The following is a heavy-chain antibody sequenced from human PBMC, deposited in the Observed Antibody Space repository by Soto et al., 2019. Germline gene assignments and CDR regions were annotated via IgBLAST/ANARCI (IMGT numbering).Heavy chain of an antibody. CDR3: ARDDYGSGSYPCYYGMDV. CDR1: GFTFSSYG. Sequence: PGGSLRLSCAASGFTFSSYGMHWVRQAPGKGLEWVAVIWYDGSNRYYADSVKGRLTISRDNSKNTLYLQINSLRAEDTAVYYCARDDYGSGSYPCYYGMDVWGQGATVTVSS. D-gene: IGHD3-10*01. J-gene: IGHJ6*02. V-gene: IGHV3-33*01. CDR2: IWYDGSNR.